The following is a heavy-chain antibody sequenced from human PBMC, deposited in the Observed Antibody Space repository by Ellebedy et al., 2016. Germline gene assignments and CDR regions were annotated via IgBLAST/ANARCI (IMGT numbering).Heavy chain of an antibody. J-gene: IGHJ4*02. CDR3: ATTKMDTAMVTWFDY. V-gene: IGHV2-70*01. D-gene: IGHD5-18*01. CDR1: GFSLSPSGMC. CDR2: IDWDDDK. Sequence: SGPTLVKPTKTLTLTCTFSGFSLSPSGMCVSWIRQPPGKALEWLALIDWDDDKYYSPSLQTRLTISKDTSKNQVVLTMTNMDPVDTATYYCATTKMDTAMVTWFDYWGQGTLVTVSS.